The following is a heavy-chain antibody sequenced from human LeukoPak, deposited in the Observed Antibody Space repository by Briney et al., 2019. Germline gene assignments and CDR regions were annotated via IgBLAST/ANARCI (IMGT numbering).Heavy chain of an antibody. D-gene: IGHD3-22*01. CDR1: GFTFSSYS. J-gene: IGHJ3*02. V-gene: IGHV3-21*01. Sequence: GGSLRLSCAASGFTFSSYSMNWVRQAPGKGLEWVSSISSSGSYIYYADSVKGRFTISRDNAKNSLYLQMNSLRAEDTAVYYCARDFPMIVVVNAFDIWGQGTMVTVSS. CDR2: ISSSGSYI. CDR3: ARDFPMIVVVNAFDI.